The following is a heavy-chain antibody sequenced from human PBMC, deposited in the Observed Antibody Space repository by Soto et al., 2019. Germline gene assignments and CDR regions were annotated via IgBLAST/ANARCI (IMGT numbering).Heavy chain of an antibody. J-gene: IGHJ4*02. CDR2: IDPSDSYT. CDR3: ARLTGSPIVATITVIDY. CDR1: GYSFTSYW. V-gene: IGHV5-10-1*01. Sequence: PGESLKISCKGSGYSFTSYWISWVRQMPGKGLEWMGRIDPSDSYTNYSPSFQGHVTISADKSISTAYLQWSSLKASDTAMYYCARLTGSPIVATITVIDYWGQGTLVTVSS. D-gene: IGHD5-12*01.